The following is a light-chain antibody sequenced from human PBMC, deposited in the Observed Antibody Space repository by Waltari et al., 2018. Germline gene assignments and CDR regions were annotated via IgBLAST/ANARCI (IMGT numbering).Light chain of an antibody. CDR1: SANIGSNI. J-gene: IGLJ3*02. CDR3: AAWDDTLNGLWE. CDR2: RND. Sequence: QSVLTQPPSASATPGQRVTISCSGSSANIGSNIVNWYQQVPGTTPKLLIYRNDQRPSGVPDRFSGSKSGTSASLAISGLRSEDDADYYCAAWDDTLNGLWEFGGGTKLTVL. V-gene: IGLV1-44*01.